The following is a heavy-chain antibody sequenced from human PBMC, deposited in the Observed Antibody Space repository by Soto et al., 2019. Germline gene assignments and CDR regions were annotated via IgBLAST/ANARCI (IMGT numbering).Heavy chain of an antibody. J-gene: IGHJ6*02. V-gene: IGHV6-1*01. Sequence: PSQTLSLTCAISGDSVSSNSAAWNWIRQSPSRGLEWLGRTYYRSKWYNDYAVSVKSRITINPDTSKNQFSLQLNSVTPEDTAVYYCVAYYDFWSGYSRPYYYGMDVWGQGTRVTVSS. D-gene: IGHD3-3*01. CDR3: VAYYDFWSGYSRPYYYGMDV. CDR1: GDSVSSNSAA. CDR2: TYYRSKWYN.